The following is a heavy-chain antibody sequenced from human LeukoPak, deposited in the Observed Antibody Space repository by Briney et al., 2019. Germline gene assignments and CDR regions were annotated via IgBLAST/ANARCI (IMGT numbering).Heavy chain of an antibody. CDR3: AKAPFRYYGSGIDY. J-gene: IGHJ4*02. D-gene: IGHD3-10*01. V-gene: IGHV3-23*01. CDR2: ISGSGGST. Sequence: GGSLRFSCAASGFTFSSYAMSWVRQAPGKGLEWVSAISGSGGSTYYADSVKGRFTISRDNSKNTLYLQMNSLRAEDTAVYYCAKAPFRYYGSGIDYWGQGTLVTVSS. CDR1: GFTFSSYA.